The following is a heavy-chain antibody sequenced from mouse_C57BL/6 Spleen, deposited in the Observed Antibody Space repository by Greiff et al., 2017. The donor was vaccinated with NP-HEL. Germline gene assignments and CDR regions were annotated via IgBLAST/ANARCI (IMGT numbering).Heavy chain of an antibody. CDR3: ARELTTVVAEGY. D-gene: IGHD1-1*01. CDR1: GYAFSSSW. CDR2: IYPGDGDT. J-gene: IGHJ2*01. Sequence: VQLQQSGPELVKPGASVKISCKASGYAFSSSWMNWVKQRPGKGLEWIGRIYPGDGDTNYNGKFKGKATLTADKSSSTAYMQLSSLTSEDSAVYFCARELTTVVAEGYWGQGTTLTVSS. V-gene: IGHV1-82*01.